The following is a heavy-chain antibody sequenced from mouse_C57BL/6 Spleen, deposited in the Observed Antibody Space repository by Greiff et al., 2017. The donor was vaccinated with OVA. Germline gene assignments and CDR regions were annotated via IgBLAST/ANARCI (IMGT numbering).Heavy chain of an antibody. J-gene: IGHJ2*01. CDR3: TREGLLYYCDY. CDR2: IAPETGGT. CDR1: GYTFTDYE. Sequence: QVQLQQSGAELVRPGASVTLSCKASGYTFTDYELHWVKQTPVHGLEWIGAIAPETGGTAYNQKFKGKAILTADKSSSTAYMELRSLTSEDSAVYYCTREGLLYYCDYWGQGTTLTVSS. V-gene: IGHV1-15*01.